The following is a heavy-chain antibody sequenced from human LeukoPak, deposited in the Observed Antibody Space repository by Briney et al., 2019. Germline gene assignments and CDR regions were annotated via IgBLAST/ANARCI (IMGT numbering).Heavy chain of an antibody. J-gene: IGHJ4*02. CDR2: ISNKGGTT. D-gene: IGHD6-13*01. Sequence: GGSLRLSCAASGFSFTDYVMTWVRQAPGKGLEWVSGISNKGGTTYYADSVKGRFTISRDNSKSTLYLQMSSLRAEDTAVYYCAKRVHSSSWYAAFDYWGQGTLVTVSS. CDR1: GFSFTDYV. V-gene: IGHV3-23*01. CDR3: AKRVHSSSWYAAFDY.